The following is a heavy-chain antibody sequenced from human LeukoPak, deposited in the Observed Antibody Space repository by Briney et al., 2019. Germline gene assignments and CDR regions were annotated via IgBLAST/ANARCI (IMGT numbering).Heavy chain of an antibody. J-gene: IGHJ4*02. CDR1: DDSITMYY. Sequence: SETLSLTCTVSDDSITMYYWGWIRQPPGKGLEWIGSIYHSGSTYYKLSLKSRVTISVDTSKNQFSLKLSSVTAADTAVYYCARAYHDYVWGSYRTFDYWGQGILVTVSS. CDR3: ARAYHDYVWGSYRTFDY. D-gene: IGHD3-16*01. V-gene: IGHV4-38-2*02. CDR2: IYHSGST.